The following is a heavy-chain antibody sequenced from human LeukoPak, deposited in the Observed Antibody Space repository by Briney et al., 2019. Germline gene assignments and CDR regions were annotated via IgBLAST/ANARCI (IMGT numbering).Heavy chain of an antibody. J-gene: IGHJ4*02. Sequence: GGSLRLSCAASAFTFSGYGMHWVRQAPGKGVEGVAFIRYDGSNKYYADSVKGRFTISRDNSKNTLYLQLNSLRDEDTAVYYCAKGSNWNYDPRVYIDYWGQGTLVTVSS. V-gene: IGHV3-30*02. CDR2: IRYDGSNK. CDR1: AFTFSGYG. CDR3: AKGSNWNYDPRVYIDY. D-gene: IGHD1-7*01.